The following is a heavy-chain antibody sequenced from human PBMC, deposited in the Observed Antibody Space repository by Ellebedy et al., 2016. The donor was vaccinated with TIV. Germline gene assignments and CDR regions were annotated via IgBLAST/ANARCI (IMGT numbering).Heavy chain of an antibody. J-gene: IGHJ2*01. D-gene: IGHD4-17*01. Sequence: ASVKVSCKASGYTFTSYAMHWVRQAPGQRLEWMGWINAGNGNTKYSQKFQGRVTMTRDTSTSTVYMELSSLRAEDTAVYYCARDSNTVTTTEYWYFDLWGRGTLVTVSS. CDR1: GYTFTSYA. CDR2: INAGNGNT. V-gene: IGHV1-3*01. CDR3: ARDSNTVTTTEYWYFDL.